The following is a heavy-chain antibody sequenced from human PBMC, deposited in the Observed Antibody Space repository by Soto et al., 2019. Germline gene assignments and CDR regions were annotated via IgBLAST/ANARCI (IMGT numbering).Heavy chain of an antibody. Sequence: GGSLRLSCAASGFTFSSYSMNWVRQAPGKGLEWVSYISSSSTIYYADSVKGRFTISRDNAKNSLYLQMNSLRDEDTAVYYCAKRYCSGGSCPYDAFDIWGQGTMVTVSS. V-gene: IGHV3-48*02. CDR3: AKRYCSGGSCPYDAFDI. D-gene: IGHD2-15*01. CDR1: GFTFSSYS. J-gene: IGHJ3*02. CDR2: ISSSSTI.